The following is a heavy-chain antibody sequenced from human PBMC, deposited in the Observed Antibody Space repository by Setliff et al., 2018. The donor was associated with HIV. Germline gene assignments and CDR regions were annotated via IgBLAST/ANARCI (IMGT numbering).Heavy chain of an antibody. Sequence: PSETLSLTCTVSGASIWNYYWSWIRQAPGKGLEWIGFIHFTGSTNYNPSLKSRVTISVDTSKNQFSLKLSSVTAADTAVYYCARLGTSDYYPQIEYWGHGTLVTVSS. CDR3: ARLGTSDYYPQIEY. CDR2: IHFTGST. CDR1: GASIWNYY. J-gene: IGHJ4*01. D-gene: IGHD3-22*01. V-gene: IGHV4-59*01.